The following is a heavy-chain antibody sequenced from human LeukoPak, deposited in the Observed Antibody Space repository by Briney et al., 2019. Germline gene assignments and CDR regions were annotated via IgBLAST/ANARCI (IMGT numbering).Heavy chain of an antibody. CDR1: GIIFSDYA. CDR2: ISLSGSTI. V-gene: IGHV3-11*01. J-gene: IGHJ4*02. Sequence: GGSLRLSCAASGIIFSDYAMSWIRQAPGKGLEWVSYISLSGSTIHYTDSVKGRFTISRDNAKDSLFLQMNSLRAEDTAVYYCARERSFYGANLAVDYWGQGTLVTVSS. D-gene: IGHD4/OR15-4a*01. CDR3: ARERSFYGANLAVDY.